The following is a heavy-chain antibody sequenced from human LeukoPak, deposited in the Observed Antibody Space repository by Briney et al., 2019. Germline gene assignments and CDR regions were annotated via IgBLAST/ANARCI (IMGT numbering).Heavy chain of an antibody. CDR1: GFTFSTYA. J-gene: IGHJ5*02. CDR2: IRDKGYGHAT. V-gene: IGHV3-73*01. D-gene: IGHD2-8*01. Sequence: PGGSLRLSCATSGFTFSTYAMSWVRQASGKGLEWVGRIRDKGYGHATAYAASVKGRFTLSRDDSKNTAYLQMNSLKTEDTALYYCTTPNEGNWFDPWGQGTLVTVSS. CDR3: TTPNEGNWFDP.